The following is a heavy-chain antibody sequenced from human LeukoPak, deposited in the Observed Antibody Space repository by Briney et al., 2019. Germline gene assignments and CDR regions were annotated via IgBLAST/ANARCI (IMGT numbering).Heavy chain of an antibody. D-gene: IGHD1-26*01. J-gene: IGHJ6*03. CDR1: GYSFTNYW. V-gene: IGHV5-51*01. CDR3: ASWSGSYSGGDYYYYYMDV. CDR2: IYPGDSDT. Sequence: GESLKISCKGSGYSFTNYWIAWVRQMPGKGLEWMGIIYPGDSDTRYSPSFQGQVTISADRSISTAYLQWSSLKASDTAMYYCASWSGSYSGGDYYYYYMDVWGKGTTVTVSS.